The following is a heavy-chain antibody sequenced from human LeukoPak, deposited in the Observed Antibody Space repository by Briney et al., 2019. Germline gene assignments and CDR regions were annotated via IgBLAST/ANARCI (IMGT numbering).Heavy chain of an antibody. Sequence: GGSLRLSCTASGFSVSGCWLSWVRHVPGKGLERLADMNPDGSEIVYVDSVKGRITISRNNAKNSLFLQMDGLRADDTAVYYCARDPLNGALDIWGQGTLVTVSS. V-gene: IGHV3-7*01. CDR3: ARDPLNGALDI. CDR2: MNPDGSEI. J-gene: IGHJ3*02. CDR1: GFSVSGCW.